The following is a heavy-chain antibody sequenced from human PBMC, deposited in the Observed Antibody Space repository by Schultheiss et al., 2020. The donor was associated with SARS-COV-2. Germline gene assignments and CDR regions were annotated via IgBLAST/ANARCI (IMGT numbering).Heavy chain of an antibody. Sequence: GGSLRLSCAASGFTFDDYAMHWVRQAPGKGLEWVSSISGGGESTHYADSVRGRFTVSRDSSKNTVYLQMNSLTAEDTAVYFCAKERVILVQRGYFDYWGQGALVTVSS. V-gene: IGHV3-23*01. CDR3: AKERVILVQRGYFDY. J-gene: IGHJ4*02. D-gene: IGHD2-21*01. CDR1: GFTFDDYA. CDR2: ISGGGEST.